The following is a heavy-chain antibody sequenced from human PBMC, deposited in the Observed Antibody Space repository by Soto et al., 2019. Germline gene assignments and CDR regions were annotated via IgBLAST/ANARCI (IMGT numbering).Heavy chain of an antibody. CDR1: GFTFSSHW. Sequence: EVQLVESGGGLVQPGGSLRLSCGASGFTFSSHWMSWVRQAPGKGLEWVASIKQDGNEKRYVDSVKGRFTISRDDAENSLYLQMNSLRAEDTAVYYCARGSGSYYAGQFDPWGQGTLVTVS. J-gene: IGHJ5*02. CDR3: ARGSGSYYAGQFDP. D-gene: IGHD1-26*01. CDR2: IKQDGNEK. V-gene: IGHV3-7*03.